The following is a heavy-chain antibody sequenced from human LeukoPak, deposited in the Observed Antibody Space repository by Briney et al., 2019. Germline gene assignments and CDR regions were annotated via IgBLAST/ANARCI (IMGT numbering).Heavy chain of an antibody. CDR1: GYTFTNYY. CDR3: ARGGLYSSSSDWMSAWFDP. D-gene: IGHD6-6*01. J-gene: IGHJ5*02. Sequence: ASVKVSCKASGYTFTNYYMHWVRQAPGQGLEWMGIINPSGGSTSYAQKFQGRVTITRDTSTSTVYMELSSLRSEDTAVYYCARGGLYSSSSDWMSAWFDPWGQGTLVTVSS. CDR2: INPSGGST. V-gene: IGHV1-46*01.